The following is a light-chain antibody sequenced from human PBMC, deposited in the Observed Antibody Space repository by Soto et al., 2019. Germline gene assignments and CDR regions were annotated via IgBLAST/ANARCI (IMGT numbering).Light chain of an antibody. CDR3: SSYTSVSTVL. CDR2: DVT. Sequence: QSALTQPASVSGSPGQSMAISCTGTSTDVGGYNHVAWYQQHPDKAPKLIIYDVTERPSGVSKRFAGSKSGNTASLTISGLRAEDDADYYCSSYTSVSTVLFGGGTKVTVL. V-gene: IGLV2-14*01. J-gene: IGLJ2*01. CDR1: STDVGGYNH.